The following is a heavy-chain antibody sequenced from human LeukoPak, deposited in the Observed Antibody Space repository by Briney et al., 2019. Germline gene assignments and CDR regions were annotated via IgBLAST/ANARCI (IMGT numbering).Heavy chain of an antibody. CDR1: GYSISSGYY. Sequence: ASETLSLTCTVSGYSISSGYYWGWIRQPPGKGLEWIGSIYYSGSTNYNPSLKSRVTISVDTSKNQFSLKLSSVIAADTAVYYCARTTEGYCSSASCFGFSYSYYMDVWGKGTTVTISS. J-gene: IGHJ6*03. V-gene: IGHV4-38-2*02. D-gene: IGHD2-2*01. CDR2: IYYSGST. CDR3: ARTTEGYCSSASCFGFSYSYYMDV.